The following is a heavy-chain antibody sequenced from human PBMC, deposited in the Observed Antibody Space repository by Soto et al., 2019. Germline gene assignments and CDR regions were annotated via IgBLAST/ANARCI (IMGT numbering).Heavy chain of an antibody. CDR1: GFTFSSYG. CDR2: IWYDGSNK. D-gene: IGHD6-13*01. V-gene: IGHV3-33*01. Sequence: QVQLVESGGGVVQPGRSLRLSCAASGFTFSSYGMHWVRQAPGKGLEWVAVIWYDGSNKYYADSVKGRFTISRDNSKNTLYLHMNSLRAEDTAVYYCARDLAAAGTSIDYWGQGTLVTVSS. J-gene: IGHJ4*02. CDR3: ARDLAAAGTSIDY.